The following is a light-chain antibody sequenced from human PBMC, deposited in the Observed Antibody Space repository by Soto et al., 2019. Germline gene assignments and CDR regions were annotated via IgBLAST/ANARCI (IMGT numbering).Light chain of an antibody. J-gene: IGKJ5*01. Sequence: ESVLTQSPVTLSLSPGERATLSCRSSQSVTSGYLAWYQQQPNQAPRLLIYGASYRATDIPDRFSGGGSGTDFTLTISRLEPEDFAVYYCQHYSSSPPAITFGQGTRLEIK. CDR2: GAS. V-gene: IGKV3-20*01. CDR1: QSVTSGY. CDR3: QHYSSSPPAIT.